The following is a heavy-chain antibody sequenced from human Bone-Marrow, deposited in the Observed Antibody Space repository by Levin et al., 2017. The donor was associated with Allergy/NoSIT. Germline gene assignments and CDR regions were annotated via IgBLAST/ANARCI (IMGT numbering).Heavy chain of an antibody. Sequence: GESLKISCAASGFTFSTYGMSWVRQGPGKGLEWVAGIVGSGDYIYYADSVRGRFTISRDNSRNTVYLQMSSLRVEDTAIYYCAKISALVTGDIYWGQGTLVTVS. CDR3: AKISALVTGDIY. J-gene: IGHJ4*02. CDR2: IVGSGDYI. V-gene: IGHV3-23*01. D-gene: IGHD2-2*01. CDR1: GFTFSTYG.